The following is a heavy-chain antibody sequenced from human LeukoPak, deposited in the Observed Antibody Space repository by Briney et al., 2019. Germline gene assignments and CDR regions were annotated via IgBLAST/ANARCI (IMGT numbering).Heavy chain of an antibody. D-gene: IGHD1-26*01. J-gene: IGHJ4*02. Sequence: GASVKVSCKASGYTFTSFYMHWVRQAPGQGLEWMGIINPRGGSATSAQRFQGRVTLTRDTSTSTVYMELSSLRSEDAAVYYCARDSGSGSNDYWGQGTLVTVSS. CDR3: ARDSGSGSNDY. CDR1: GYTFTSFY. V-gene: IGHV1-46*01. CDR2: INPRGGSA.